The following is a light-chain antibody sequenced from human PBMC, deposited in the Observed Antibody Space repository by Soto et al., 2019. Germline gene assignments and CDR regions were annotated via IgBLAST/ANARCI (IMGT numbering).Light chain of an antibody. Sequence: QSALTQPASVSGSPGQSITISCIGTSSDVGGYNYVSWYQQHPGKAPKLMIYEVSSRPSGVSGRFSGSKSGNTASLTISGLQAEDEADYYCSSYTSSSTLGVFGGGPQLTVL. CDR1: SSDVGGYNY. J-gene: IGLJ3*02. V-gene: IGLV2-14*01. CDR3: SSYTSSSTLGV. CDR2: EVS.